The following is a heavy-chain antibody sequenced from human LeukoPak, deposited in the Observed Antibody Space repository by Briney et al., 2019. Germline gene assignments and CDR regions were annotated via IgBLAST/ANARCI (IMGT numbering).Heavy chain of an antibody. CDR1: GFTFSTYW. V-gene: IGHV3-74*01. D-gene: IGHD3-22*01. Sequence: GGSLRLSCAASGFTFSTYWMYWVRQAPGKGLVWVSRINSDGTNTGYADSVKGRFTISRDNAKNTLYLQMNSLRAEDTAVFYCAMGYYDSSGYSHFDYWGQGTLVTVSS. J-gene: IGHJ4*02. CDR2: INSDGTNT. CDR3: AMGYYDSSGYSHFDY.